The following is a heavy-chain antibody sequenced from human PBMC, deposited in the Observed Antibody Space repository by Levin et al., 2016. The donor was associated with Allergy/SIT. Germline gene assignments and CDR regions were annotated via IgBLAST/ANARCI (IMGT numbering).Heavy chain of an antibody. Sequence: SETLSLTCSVSGGSITSGGYYYWSWIRQNPGKGLEWIGYIYNSGSTYYNPSLKSRISISVDMSKNQFSLKLGSVTAADTAVYYCARGGHYYDSSGYWDAFDIWGQGTMVTVSS. CDR1: GGSITSGGYY. V-gene: IGHV4-31*03. CDR3: ARGGHYYDSSGYWDAFDI. D-gene: IGHD3-22*01. J-gene: IGHJ3*02. CDR2: IYNSGST.